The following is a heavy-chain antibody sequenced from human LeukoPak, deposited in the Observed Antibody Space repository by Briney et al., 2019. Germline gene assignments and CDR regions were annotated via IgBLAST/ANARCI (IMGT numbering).Heavy chain of an antibody. V-gene: IGHV5-51*01. CDR3: ARHSPTGDAAY. CDR2: IYPGASAT. J-gene: IGHJ4*02. D-gene: IGHD7-27*01. CDR1: GYSFTSYW. Sequence: GESLKVSCKGSGYSFTSYWIGWVRQMPGKGLEWMGIIYPGASATRYSPSFQGQVTISADKSISTAYLQWSSLKASDTAMYYCARHSPTGDAAYWGQGTLVTVSS.